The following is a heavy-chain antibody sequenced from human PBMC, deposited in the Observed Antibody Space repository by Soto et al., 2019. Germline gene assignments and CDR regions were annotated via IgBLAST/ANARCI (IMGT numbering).Heavy chain of an antibody. V-gene: IGHV1-18*01. J-gene: IGHJ6*02. Sequence: ASVKVSCKASGYTFTSYGISWVRQAPGQGLEWMGWISAYNGNTNYAQKLQGRVTMTTDTSTSTAYMELRSLRSDDTAVYYCARINIAAAGVPPDYYYGMDVWGQGTTVTVSS. CDR3: ARINIAAAGVPPDYYYGMDV. CDR1: GYTFTSYG. D-gene: IGHD6-13*01. CDR2: ISAYNGNT.